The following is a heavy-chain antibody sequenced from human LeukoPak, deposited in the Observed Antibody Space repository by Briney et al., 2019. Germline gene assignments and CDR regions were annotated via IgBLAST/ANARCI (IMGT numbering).Heavy chain of an antibody. D-gene: IGHD1-1*01. V-gene: IGHV4-34*01. CDR1: GGSFSGYY. Sequence: PSETLSLTCAVYGGSFSGYYWAWIRQPPGKGLEWIGSIYYTGTTYYNPSLNYRVTISVDTSKNQFSLRLTSVTAADTAVYYCARDSIRVQTGTTPWGRGTLVTVSS. CDR3: ARDSIRVQTGTTP. CDR2: IYYTGTT. J-gene: IGHJ5*02.